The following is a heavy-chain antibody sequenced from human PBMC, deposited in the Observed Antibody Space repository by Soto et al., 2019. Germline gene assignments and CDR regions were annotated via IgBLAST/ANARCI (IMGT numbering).Heavy chain of an antibody. V-gene: IGHV3-53*01. CDR3: ARGMAAAGNWFDP. CDR1: GFTVSSNY. D-gene: IGHD6-13*01. J-gene: IGHJ5*02. CDR2: IYSGGST. Sequence: GGSLRLSCAASGFTVSSNYMSWVRQAPGKGLEWVSVIYSGGSTYYADSVKGRFTISRDNSKNTLYPQMNSLRAEDTAVYYCARGMAAAGNWFDPWGQGTLVTAPQ.